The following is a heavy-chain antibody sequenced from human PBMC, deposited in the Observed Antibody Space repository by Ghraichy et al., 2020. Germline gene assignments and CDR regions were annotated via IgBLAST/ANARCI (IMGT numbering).Heavy chain of an antibody. CDR2: IRTKPDGETT. Sequence: GESPNISCTASGFSFGDYAMAWFRQAPGKGLEWVGFIRTKPDGETTKYAASVEGRFTISRDDSKSIAYLQMNSLKTEDTAVYYCTRDRPIDYWGQGTLVTVSS. CDR1: GFSFGDYA. J-gene: IGHJ4*02. CDR3: TRDRPIDY. V-gene: IGHV3-49*03.